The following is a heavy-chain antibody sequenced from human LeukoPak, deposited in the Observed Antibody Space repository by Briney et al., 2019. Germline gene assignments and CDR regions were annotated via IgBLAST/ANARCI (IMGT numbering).Heavy chain of an antibody. D-gene: IGHD2-2*01. V-gene: IGHV1-2*02. J-gene: IGHJ6*03. CDR2: INPNSGGT. CDR1: GYTFTGYY. Sequence: GASVKVSCKASGYTFTGYYMHWVRQAPGQGLEWMGWINPNSGGTNYAQKFQGRVTMTRDTSISTAYMELSRLRSDDTAVCYCARALYCSSTSCYGYYYYMDVWGKGTTVTISS. CDR3: ARALYCSSTSCYGYYYYMDV.